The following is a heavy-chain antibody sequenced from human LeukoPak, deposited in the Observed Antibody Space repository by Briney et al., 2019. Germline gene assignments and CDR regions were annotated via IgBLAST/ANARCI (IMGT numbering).Heavy chain of an antibody. CDR3: AKGPRVWGSYGDS. Sequence: GGSLRLSCAASGFNFDDYGMHWVRQAPGKGLEWVSAIRSNSATVLYADSVKGRFTISRDNAKNHLYLQMNSLRPEDTALYYCAKGPRVWGSYGDSWGQGTLVIVSS. D-gene: IGHD3-16*01. J-gene: IGHJ4*02. CDR2: IRSNSATV. V-gene: IGHV3-9*01. CDR1: GFNFDDYG.